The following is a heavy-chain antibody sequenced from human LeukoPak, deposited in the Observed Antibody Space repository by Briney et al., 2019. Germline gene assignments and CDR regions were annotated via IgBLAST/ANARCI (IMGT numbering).Heavy chain of an antibody. Sequence: PGGSLRLSCAASGFTFSSYSMNWVRQAPGKGLEWVSSISSSSSYIYYADSVKGRFTISRDNAKSSLYLQMNSLRAEDTAVYYCARVFFGEQWLALDYWGQGTLVTVSS. CDR2: ISSSSSYI. J-gene: IGHJ4*02. V-gene: IGHV3-21*01. CDR1: GFTFSSYS. CDR3: ARVFFGEQWLALDY. D-gene: IGHD6-19*01.